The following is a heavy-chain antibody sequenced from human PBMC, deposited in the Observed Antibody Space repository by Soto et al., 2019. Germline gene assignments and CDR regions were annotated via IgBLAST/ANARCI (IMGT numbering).Heavy chain of an antibody. CDR1: GGSVSSSKW. V-gene: IGHV4-4*02. CDR3: ARGTWSRGYSYGYGH. CDR2: IYHSGST. Sequence: QLQLQESGPGLVKPSGTLSLTCAVSGGSVSSSKWWSWVRQPPGKGLEWIGEIYHSGSTNYNPSLKSRVTISVDKSKNQFSLKLSSVTAADTAVYYCARGTWSRGYSYGYGHWGQGTLVTVSS. D-gene: IGHD5-18*01. J-gene: IGHJ4*02.